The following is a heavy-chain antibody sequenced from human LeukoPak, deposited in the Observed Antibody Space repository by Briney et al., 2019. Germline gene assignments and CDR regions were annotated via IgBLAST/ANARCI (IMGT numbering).Heavy chain of an antibody. CDR3: ARDQEWLRLLDY. J-gene: IGHJ4*02. V-gene: IGHV3-48*03. D-gene: IGHD5-12*01. Sequence: GGSLRLSCAASGFTFSSYEMNWVRQAPGKGLEWVSYISSSGSTIYYADSVKGRFTISRDNAKNSLYLQMNSLRAEDTAVYYCARDQEWLRLLDYWGQGTLVTVSS. CDR1: GFTFSSYE. CDR2: ISSSGSTI.